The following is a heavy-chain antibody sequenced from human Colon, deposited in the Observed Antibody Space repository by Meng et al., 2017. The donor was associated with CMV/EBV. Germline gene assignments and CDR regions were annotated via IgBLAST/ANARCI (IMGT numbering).Heavy chain of an antibody. Sequence: QGEQVQSGAEVMIPGASVKVSCKGCDYTFTDYYIHWGRQAPGQGLEWMGLINSNTGATKYAQKFQNRITMTRDTSINTVYMQLSGLRSDDTAVYYCERVGGWIGSSSIFGWFDPWGQGTLVTVSS. V-gene: IGHV1-2*02. D-gene: IGHD6-6*01. CDR3: ERVGGWIGSSSIFGWFDP. J-gene: IGHJ5*02. CDR2: INSNTGAT. CDR1: DYTFTDYY.